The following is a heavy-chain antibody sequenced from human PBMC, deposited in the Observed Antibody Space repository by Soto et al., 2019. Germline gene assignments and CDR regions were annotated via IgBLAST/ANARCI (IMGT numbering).Heavy chain of an antibody. CDR1: GGSISSYY. Sequence: QVQLQESGPGLVKPSETLSFTCTVSGGSISSYYWSWIRQPPGKGLEWIGYIYYSGSTNYNPSLKSRVTISVDTSKNQFSLKLSSVPAADPAVYYSARRYGDQFDYWGQGTLVTVSS. D-gene: IGHD4-17*01. CDR3: ARRYGDQFDY. J-gene: IGHJ4*02. CDR2: IYYSGST. V-gene: IGHV4-59*01.